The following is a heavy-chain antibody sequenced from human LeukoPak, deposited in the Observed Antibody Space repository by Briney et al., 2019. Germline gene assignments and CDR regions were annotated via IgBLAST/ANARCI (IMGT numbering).Heavy chain of an antibody. V-gene: IGHV1-8*01. CDR2: MNPNSGNT. J-gene: IGHJ4*02. D-gene: IGHD4-23*01. CDR1: GYTFTSYD. Sequence: GASVKVSCKASGYTFTSYDINWVRQATGQGLEWMGWMNPNSGNTGYAQKFQGRVTMTRDTSMSAAYMELSSLRSEDTAIYYCARVPHGGGNPFFDYWGQGTLVTVSS. CDR3: ARVPHGGGNPFFDY.